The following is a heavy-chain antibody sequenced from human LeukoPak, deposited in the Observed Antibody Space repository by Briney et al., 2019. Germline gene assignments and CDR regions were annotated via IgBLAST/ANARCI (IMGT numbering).Heavy chain of an antibody. CDR1: GFTFSSYS. J-gene: IGHJ6*02. V-gene: IGHV3-48*02. CDR3: ARESRYYYYGMDV. CDR2: FSSSSSTI. Sequence: QPGGPLRLSCAASGFTFSSYSMNWVRQSPGKGLEGVSYFSSSSSTIYYADSVKGRFTISRDNAKNSLYLQMNSLRDEDTAVYYCARESRYYYYGMDVWGQGTTVTVSS.